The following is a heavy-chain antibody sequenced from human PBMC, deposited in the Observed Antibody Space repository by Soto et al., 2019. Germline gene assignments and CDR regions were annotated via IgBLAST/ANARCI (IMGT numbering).Heavy chain of an antibody. CDR3: VRGPYNYNSRYFDY. D-gene: IGHD1-1*01. J-gene: IGHJ4*02. Sequence: SETLSLTCTVSGGSFSGYFWTWIRQPPGKGLEWLAEINHSGITNYNPSVESRVSMSVDTSKNQFSLRLYSVTAADTAVYYCVRGPYNYNSRYFDYWGQGTLVTV. V-gene: IGHV4-34*01. CDR2: INHSGIT. CDR1: GGSFSGYF.